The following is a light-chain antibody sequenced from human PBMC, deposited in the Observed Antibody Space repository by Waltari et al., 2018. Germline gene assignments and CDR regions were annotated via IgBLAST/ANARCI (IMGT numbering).Light chain of an antibody. CDR2: DDS. Sequence: YVLTQPPSVSVAPGQTAKITCGGDNIEDKRVNWYKQRQGQAPVLVVYDDSDRPSGIPERFSGSNSGKATLTISRVEAGDEADYYCQVWDSTSDHVVFGGGTKLTVL. J-gene: IGLJ2*01. CDR3: QVWDSTSDHVV. V-gene: IGLV3-21*02. CDR1: NIEDKR.